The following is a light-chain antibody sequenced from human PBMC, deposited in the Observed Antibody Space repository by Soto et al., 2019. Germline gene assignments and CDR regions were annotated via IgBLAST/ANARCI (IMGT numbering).Light chain of an antibody. J-gene: IGKJ4*01. V-gene: IGKV3-20*01. Sequence: EILLTQSPATLSLSPGETATLSSRASQSVSSYLAWYQQKPGQAPRLLIYGASSRLTGIPDRFSGSGSGTDFSLTISRLEPEDFAVYYCQQYGRSPTFGGGTKVDNK. CDR1: QSVSSY. CDR3: QQYGRSPT. CDR2: GAS.